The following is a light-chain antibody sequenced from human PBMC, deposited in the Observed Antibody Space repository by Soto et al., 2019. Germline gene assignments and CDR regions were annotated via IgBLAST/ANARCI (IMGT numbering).Light chain of an antibody. V-gene: IGKV3-20*01. CDR2: GAS. CDR3: QQYGSSPVT. Sequence: EIVLTQSPGTLSLSPGKRATLSCRASQTVSSSYLAWYQQKPGQAPRLLIYGASSRAIGIPDRFSGSGSGTDFTLTISRLEPEDFAVYYCQQYGSSPVTFGQGTKLDIK. J-gene: IGKJ2*01. CDR1: QTVSSSY.